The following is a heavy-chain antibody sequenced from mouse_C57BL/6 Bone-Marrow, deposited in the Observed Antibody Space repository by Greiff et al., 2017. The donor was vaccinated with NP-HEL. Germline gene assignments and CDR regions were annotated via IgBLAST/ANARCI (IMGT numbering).Heavy chain of an antibody. D-gene: IGHD3-2*02. Sequence: VQLQQSGAELARPGASVKLSCKASGYTFTSYGISWVKQRTGQGLEWFGEIYPRSGNTYYNEKFKGKATLTADKSSSTAYMELRSLTSEDSAVYFCATDYPQEGFAYWGQGTLVTVSA. CDR3: ATDYPQEGFAY. V-gene: IGHV1-81*01. J-gene: IGHJ3*01. CDR2: IYPRSGNT. CDR1: GYTFTSYG.